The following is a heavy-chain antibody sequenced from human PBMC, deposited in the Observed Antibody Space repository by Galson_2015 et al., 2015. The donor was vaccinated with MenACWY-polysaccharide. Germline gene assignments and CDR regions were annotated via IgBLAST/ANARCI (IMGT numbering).Heavy chain of an antibody. CDR2: IYPGDSDT. J-gene: IGHJ4*02. V-gene: IGHV5-51*01. D-gene: IGHD3-3*01. Sequence: IYPGDSDTRYSPSFQGQVSISVDKSISTAYLQWSSLKASDTAMYYCARVSGYYSADYWGQGTLVTVSS. CDR3: ARVSGYYSADY.